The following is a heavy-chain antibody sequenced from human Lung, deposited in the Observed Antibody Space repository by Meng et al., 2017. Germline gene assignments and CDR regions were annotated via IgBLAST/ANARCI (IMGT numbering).Heavy chain of an antibody. CDR2: INTDASIT. D-gene: IGHD3-9*01. V-gene: IGHV3-74*03. J-gene: IGHJ4*02. Sequence: GQLVGTGGGLVQPWGSLRLSCAASGFTFSAYNMHRVRQTPGEGLVWVSRINTDASITTYADSVKGRFTISRDDAKNTVYLQMNSLRAEDTAVYYCARDADWVIFDHWGQGALVTVFS. CDR1: GFTFSAYN. CDR3: ARDADWVIFDH.